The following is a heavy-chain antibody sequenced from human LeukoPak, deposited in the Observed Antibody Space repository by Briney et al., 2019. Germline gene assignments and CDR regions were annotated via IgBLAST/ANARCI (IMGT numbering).Heavy chain of an antibody. CDR3: ARLGGYSYRGDKSTIDY. CDR1: GGSFSGYY. Sequence: SETLSLTCAVYGGSFSGYYWSWIRQPPGKGLEWIGEINHSGSTNYNPSLKSRVTISVDTSKNQFSLKLSSVTAADTAVYYCARLGGYSYRGDKSTIDYWGQGTLVTVSS. J-gene: IGHJ4*02. CDR2: INHSGST. D-gene: IGHD5-18*01. V-gene: IGHV4-34*01.